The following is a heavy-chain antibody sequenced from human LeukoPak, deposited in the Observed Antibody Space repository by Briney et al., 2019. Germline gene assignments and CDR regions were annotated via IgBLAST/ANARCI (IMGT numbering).Heavy chain of an antibody. CDR2: IYHSGST. D-gene: IGHD2-15*01. Sequence: SETLSLTCTVSGYSISSGYYWGWIRPPPGKGLEWIGSIYHSGSTYYNPSLKSRVTISVDTSKNQFSLKLSSVTAADTAVYYCARGTQDGEVAAVLHWGQGTLVTVSS. V-gene: IGHV4-38-2*02. CDR1: GYSISSGYY. J-gene: IGHJ4*02. CDR3: ARGTQDGEVAAVLH.